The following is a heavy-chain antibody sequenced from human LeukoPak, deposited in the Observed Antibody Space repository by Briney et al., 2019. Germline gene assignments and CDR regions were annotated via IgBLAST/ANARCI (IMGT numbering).Heavy chain of an antibody. D-gene: IGHD5-12*01. Sequence: GGSLRLSCAASGFTFDDYAMHWVRQAPGKGLEWVSLISGDGGSTYYADSVKGRSTISRDNNKNSLYLQMNSLRTEDTALYYCAKERGCSGYEPLDYWGQGTLVTVSS. CDR3: AKERGCSGYEPLDY. CDR1: GFTFDDYA. CDR2: ISGDGGST. V-gene: IGHV3-43*02. J-gene: IGHJ4*02.